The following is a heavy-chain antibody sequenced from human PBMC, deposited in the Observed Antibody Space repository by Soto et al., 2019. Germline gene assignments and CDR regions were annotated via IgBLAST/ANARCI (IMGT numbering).Heavy chain of an antibody. J-gene: IGHJ4*01. CDR1: SGSISRYY. CDR3: VASLESRAMDSFDY. Sequence: SETLSLTCSVSSGSISRYYWGWVRQFPGERLEWIAYVSYCVGASYNPSLKSRVSISLDTSKSQIALRLRSVTAADTALYYCVASLESRAMDSFDYWGHGALATVSS. CDR2: VSYCVGA. V-gene: IGHV4-59*01. D-gene: IGHD5-18*01.